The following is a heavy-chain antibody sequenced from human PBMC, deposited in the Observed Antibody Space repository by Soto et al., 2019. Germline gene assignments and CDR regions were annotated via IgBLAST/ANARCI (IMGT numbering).Heavy chain of an antibody. Sequence: QVQLVQSGAEVNKPGASVKVSCKASGYTFTSYGISWVRQAPGQGLEWMGWISIYNGNTYYAQKLQGRVTMTTDTSTSTAYMELRSLRSDDTAVYYCARDVRSHDYGHYYYGMDVWGQGTTVTVSS. CDR3: ARDVRSHDYGHYYYGMDV. CDR2: ISIYNGNT. CDR1: GYTFTSYG. D-gene: IGHD4-17*01. J-gene: IGHJ6*02. V-gene: IGHV1-18*01.